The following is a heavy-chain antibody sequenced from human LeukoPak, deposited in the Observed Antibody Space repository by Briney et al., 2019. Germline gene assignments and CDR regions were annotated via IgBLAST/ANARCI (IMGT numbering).Heavy chain of an antibody. CDR3: AGSLLAFDY. Sequence: PSETLSLTCTVSGGSISSSRHYWGWIRQPPGKGLEWIGSIYYSGSIYYNPSLKSRVTMSVDTPKNQFSLKLSSVTAADTAVYYCAGSLLAFDYWGQGTLVTVSS. J-gene: IGHJ4*02. CDR2: IYYSGSI. V-gene: IGHV4-39*01. CDR1: GGSISSSRHY. D-gene: IGHD1-26*01.